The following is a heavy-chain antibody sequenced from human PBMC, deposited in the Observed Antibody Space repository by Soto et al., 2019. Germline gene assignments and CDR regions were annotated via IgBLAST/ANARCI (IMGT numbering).Heavy chain of an antibody. CDR3: AKLHQYDILTGYLNYFDY. J-gene: IGHJ4*02. D-gene: IGHD3-9*01. V-gene: IGHV3-23*01. Sequence: EVQLLESGGGLVQPGGSLRLSCAASGFTFSSYAMSWVRQAPGKGLEWVSAFRGDGTGAHYADSVKGRFTISRDNSKNSLYLHMNSLRAEDTAVYYCAKLHQYDILTGYLNYFDYWGQGTLVTVSS. CDR2: FRGDGTGA. CDR1: GFTFSSYA.